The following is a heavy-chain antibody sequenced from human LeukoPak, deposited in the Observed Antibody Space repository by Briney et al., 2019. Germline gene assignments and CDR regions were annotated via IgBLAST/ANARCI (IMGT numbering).Heavy chain of an antibody. D-gene: IGHD3-10*01. CDR3: ARDRQGYYGRGDAFDI. Sequence: PSETLSLTCTVSGYSISSSYYWSWIRQPAGKGLEWIGRIYTSGSTNYNPSLKSRVAMSVDTSKNQFSLKLSSVTAADTAVYYCARDRQGYYGRGDAFDIWGQGTMVTVSS. CDR1: GYSISSSYY. CDR2: IYTSGST. V-gene: IGHV4-4*07. J-gene: IGHJ3*02.